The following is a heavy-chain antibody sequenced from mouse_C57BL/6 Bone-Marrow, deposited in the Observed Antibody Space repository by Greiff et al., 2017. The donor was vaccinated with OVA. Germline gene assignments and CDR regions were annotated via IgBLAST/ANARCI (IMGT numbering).Heavy chain of an antibody. CDR3: ARSPFMTRNVDY. Sequence: QVQLQQPGAELVMPGASVKLSCKASGYTFTSYWMHWVKQRPGQGLEWIGEIDPSDSYTNYTQKFKGKSTLTVDNSSSTAYMQLSSLTSEDSAVYDCARSPFMTRNVDYWGQGTTLTVSS. CDR1: GYTFTSYW. CDR2: IDPSDSYT. J-gene: IGHJ2*01. D-gene: IGHD1-1*01. V-gene: IGHV1-69*01.